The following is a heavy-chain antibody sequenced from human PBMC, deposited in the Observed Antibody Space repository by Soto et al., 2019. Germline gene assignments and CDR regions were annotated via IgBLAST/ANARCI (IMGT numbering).Heavy chain of an antibody. CDR1: GGTFSSYT. CDR3: ARTLGWFGELLAIRETFDY. Sequence: SVKVSCKASGGTFSSYTISWVRQAPGQGLEWMGRIIPILGIANYAQKFQGRVTITADKSTSTAYMELSSLRSEDTAVYYCARTLGWFGELLAIRETFDYWGQGTLVTVSS. D-gene: IGHD3-10*01. CDR2: IIPILGIA. J-gene: IGHJ4*02. V-gene: IGHV1-69*02.